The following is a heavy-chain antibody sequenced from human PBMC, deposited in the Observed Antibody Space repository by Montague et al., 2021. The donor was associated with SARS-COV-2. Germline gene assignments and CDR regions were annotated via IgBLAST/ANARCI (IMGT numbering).Heavy chain of an antibody. CDR1: GFTVSSNY. CDR3: AREGGDAFDM. CDR2: IYTGGST. J-gene: IGHJ3*02. Sequence: SLRLSCVASGFTVSSNYMSWVRQAPGKGLEWVSVIYTGGSTYYADSVKGRFTISRDYSKNTLYLQMNRLRVEDTAVYYCAREGGDAFDMWGQGTMVTVSS. D-gene: IGHD3-16*01. V-gene: IGHV3-66*01.